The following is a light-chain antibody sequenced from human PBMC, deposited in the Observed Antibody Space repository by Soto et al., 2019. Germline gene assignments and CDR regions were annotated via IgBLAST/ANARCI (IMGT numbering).Light chain of an antibody. CDR1: QSVSSSY. V-gene: IGKV3-20*01. CDR2: GAS. CDR3: QQYGSSPGT. Sequence: EIVLTQSPGTLSLSPGERATLSCWASQSVSSSYLAWYQQKPGQAPRLLIYGASSRATGIPDRFSGSGSGTDFTLTISRLEPVDFAVYYCQQYGSSPGTFGQGTKLEIK. J-gene: IGKJ2*02.